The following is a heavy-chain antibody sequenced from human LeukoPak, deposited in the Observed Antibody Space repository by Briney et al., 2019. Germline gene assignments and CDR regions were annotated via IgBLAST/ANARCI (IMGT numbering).Heavy chain of an antibody. V-gene: IGHV1-24*01. D-gene: IGHD3-10*01. J-gene: IGHJ6*02. Sequence: GASVKVSCKVSGYTLTELSMHWVRQAPGKGLEWMGGFDPEDGETIYAQKFQGRVTMTEDTSTDTAYMELSSLRSEDTAVYYCATFSPPGVRGVKADYYYYYGMDVWGQGTTVTVS. CDR2: FDPEDGET. CDR3: ATFSPPGVRGVKADYYYYYGMDV. CDR1: GYTLTELS.